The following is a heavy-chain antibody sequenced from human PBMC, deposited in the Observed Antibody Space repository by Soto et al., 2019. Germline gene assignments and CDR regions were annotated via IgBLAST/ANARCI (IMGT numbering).Heavy chain of an antibody. CDR1: GFTFSSYA. V-gene: IGHV3-23*01. Sequence: GGSLRLSCAASGFTFSSYAMSWVRQAPGKGLEWVSAISGSGGSTYYADSVKGRFTISRDNSKNTLYLQMNSLRAEDTAVYYCAKGGRELQNYYYYGMDVWGQGTTVTVSS. CDR2: ISGSGGST. J-gene: IGHJ6*02. D-gene: IGHD1-26*01. CDR3: AKGGRELQNYYYYGMDV.